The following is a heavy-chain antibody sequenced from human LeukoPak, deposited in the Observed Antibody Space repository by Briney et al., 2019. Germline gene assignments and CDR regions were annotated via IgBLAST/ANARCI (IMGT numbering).Heavy chain of an antibody. CDR2: INHSGST. D-gene: IGHD3-10*01. Sequence: SETLSLTCAVYGGSFSGYYWSWIRQPPRKGLEWIGEINHSGSTNYNPSLKSRVTISVDTSKNQFSLKLSSVTAADTAVYYCARGPPYGFGNYWGQGTLVTVSS. V-gene: IGHV4-34*01. CDR3: ARGPPYGFGNY. J-gene: IGHJ4*02. CDR1: GGSFSGYY.